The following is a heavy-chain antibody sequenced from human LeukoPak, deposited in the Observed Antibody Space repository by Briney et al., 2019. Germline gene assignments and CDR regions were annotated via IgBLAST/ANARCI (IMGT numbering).Heavy chain of an antibody. CDR3: ARGKATRYCSSTSCLNWFDP. CDR1: GFTFSDYY. V-gene: IGHV3-11*04. CDR2: ISSSGSTI. Sequence: PGGSLRLSCAASGFTFSDYYMSWIRQAPGKGLEWVSYISSSGSTIYYADSVKGRFTISRDNAKNSLYLQMNSLRAEDTAVYYCARGKATRYCSSTSCLNWFDPWGQGTLVTVSS. D-gene: IGHD2-2*01. J-gene: IGHJ5*02.